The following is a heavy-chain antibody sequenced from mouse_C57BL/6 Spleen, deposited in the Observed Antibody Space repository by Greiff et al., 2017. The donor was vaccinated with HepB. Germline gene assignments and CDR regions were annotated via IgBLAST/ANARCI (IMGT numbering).Heavy chain of an antibody. V-gene: IGHV5-4*01. J-gene: IGHJ4*01. CDR3: AREGGFYYAMDY. Sequence: EVKVVESGGGLVKPGGSLKLSCAASGFTFSSYAMSWVRQTPEKRLEWVATISDGGSYTYYPDNVKGRVTISRDNAKNNLYLQMSHLKSEDTAMYYCAREGGFYYAMDYWGQGTSVTVSS. CDR1: GFTFSSYA. CDR2: ISDGGSYT.